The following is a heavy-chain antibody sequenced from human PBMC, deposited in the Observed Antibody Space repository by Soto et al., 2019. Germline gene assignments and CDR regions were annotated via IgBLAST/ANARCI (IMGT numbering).Heavy chain of an antibody. Sequence: QVQLVESGGGVIQPGTSLSLSCGSSGFTFRSFSMYWVRQAPGKGLEWVAVVSYDGNNKYYADSVKGRFTVSRDNAKNMLNMQMNSLRGEDTAVYYCAKDVGQQLVLNYVIDVWGQGTTVTVSS. J-gene: IGHJ6*02. V-gene: IGHV3-30*18. CDR1: GFTFRSFS. D-gene: IGHD6-13*01. CDR3: AKDVGQQLVLNYVIDV. CDR2: VSYDGNNK.